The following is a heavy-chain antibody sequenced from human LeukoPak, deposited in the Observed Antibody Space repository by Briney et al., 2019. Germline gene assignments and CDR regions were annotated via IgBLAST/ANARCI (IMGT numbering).Heavy chain of an antibody. CDR3: TSRRTQERFFDY. CDR2: IKSTTDGGTT. V-gene: IGHV3-15*01. CDR1: GFTFSSYW. Sequence: PGGSLRLSCAASGFTFSSYWMSWVRQAPGKGLEWVGRIKSTTDGGTTDYAAPVKGRFTISRDDSKNTLYLQMNSLKTDDTAVYYCTSRRTQERFFDYWGQGTLVTVSS. J-gene: IGHJ4*02. D-gene: IGHD1-1*01.